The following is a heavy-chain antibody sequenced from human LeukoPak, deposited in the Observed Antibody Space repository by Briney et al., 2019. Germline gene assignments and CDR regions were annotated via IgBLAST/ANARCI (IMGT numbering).Heavy chain of an antibody. CDR3: ARAQDFGYCSSTSCHNWFDP. D-gene: IGHD2-2*01. CDR1: GFTFSGYS. J-gene: IGHJ5*02. V-gene: IGHV3-21*01. CDR2: ISSSSTYI. Sequence: GGSLRLSCEASGFTFSGYSMNWVRQAPGKGLEWVSSISSSSTYIYYADSVKGRFTISRDNAKNSLYLQMNSLRAEDTAVYYCARAQDFGYCSSTSCHNWFDPWGQGTLVTVSS.